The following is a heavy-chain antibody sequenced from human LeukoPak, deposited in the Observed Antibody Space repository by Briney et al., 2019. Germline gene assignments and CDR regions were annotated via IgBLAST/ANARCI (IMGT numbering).Heavy chain of an antibody. Sequence: PGGSLRLSCAASGFIFSSYWMSWVRQAPGKGLEWVANIKQDGSEKYYVDSVKGRFTISRDNAKNSLYLQMNSLRAEDTAVYYCARDLTYYDILTFGYWGQGTLVTVSS. V-gene: IGHV3-7*01. J-gene: IGHJ4*02. CDR3: ARDLTYYDILTFGY. D-gene: IGHD3-9*01. CDR1: GFIFSSYW. CDR2: IKQDGSEK.